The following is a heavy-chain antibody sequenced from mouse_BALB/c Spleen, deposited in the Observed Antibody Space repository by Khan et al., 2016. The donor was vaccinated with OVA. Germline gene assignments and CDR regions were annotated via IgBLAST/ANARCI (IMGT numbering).Heavy chain of an antibody. J-gene: IGHJ3*01. CDR3: TRDLSVSFAY. Sequence: EVELVESGGDLVKPGASLKLSCAASGFTFSNYGISWVRQTPDKGLEWIATICTGGTYTYYPENVKGRFTLSRNKSNNTLYLQLSSLKSEDTAIYCCTRDLSVSFAYWGQGTLVTVSA. CDR2: ICTGGTYT. D-gene: IGHD2-13*01. CDR1: GFTFSNYG. V-gene: IGHV5-6*01.